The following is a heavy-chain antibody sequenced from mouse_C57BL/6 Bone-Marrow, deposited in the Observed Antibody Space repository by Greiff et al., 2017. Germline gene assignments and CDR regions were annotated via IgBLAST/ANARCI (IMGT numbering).Heavy chain of an antibody. J-gene: IGHJ1*03. CDR2: INPNNGGT. V-gene: IGHV1-26*01. D-gene: IGHD1-1*01. Sequence: EVQLQQSGPELVKPGASVKISCKASGYTFTDYYMNWVKQSHGKSLEWIGDINPNNGGTSYNQKFKGKATLTVDKSSSTAYMELRSLTSEDSAVYYWARSGGHYYGSSYGWYFDVWGTGTTVTVSS. CDR1: GYTFTDYY. CDR3: ARSGGHYYGSSYGWYFDV.